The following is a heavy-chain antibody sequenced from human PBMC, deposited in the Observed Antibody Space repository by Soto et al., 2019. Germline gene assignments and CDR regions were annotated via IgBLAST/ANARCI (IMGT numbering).Heavy chain of an antibody. Sequence: PGGSLRLSCAASGFTFRDYYMSWIRQAPGKGLDWVSYTSDSGSTIYYADSVRGRFTISRDNAKNSLYLQMNSLRAEDTAVYYCARARQPDYYDSSGYDYWGQGTLVTVSS. V-gene: IGHV3-11*01. CDR1: GFTFRDYY. CDR3: ARARQPDYYDSSGYDY. D-gene: IGHD3-22*01. CDR2: TSDSGSTI. J-gene: IGHJ4*02.